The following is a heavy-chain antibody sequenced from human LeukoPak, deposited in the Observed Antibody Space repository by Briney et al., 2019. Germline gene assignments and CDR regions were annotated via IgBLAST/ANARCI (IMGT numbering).Heavy chain of an antibody. Sequence: PSETLSLTCTVSGGSISSSNYYWGWIRQPPGKGLEWIGSIYYSGSTYYNPSLKSRVTISVDMSKNQSSLKLSSVTAADTAVYYCARRVAAAGHFDYWGQGTLVTVSS. CDR1: GGSISSSNYY. D-gene: IGHD6-13*01. CDR2: IYYSGST. J-gene: IGHJ4*02. CDR3: ARRVAAAGHFDY. V-gene: IGHV4-39*01.